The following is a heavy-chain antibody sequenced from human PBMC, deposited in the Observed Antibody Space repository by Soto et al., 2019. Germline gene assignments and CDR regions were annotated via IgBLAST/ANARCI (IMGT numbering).Heavy chain of an antibody. J-gene: IGHJ4*02. V-gene: IGHV3-30*18. D-gene: IGHD5-18*01. Sequence: QVQLVESGGGVVQPGRSLRLSCAASGFTFSSYGMHWVRQAPGKGLEWVAVISYDGSNKYYADSVKGRFTISRDNSKNTLYLQMNSLRAEDTAVYYCAKEATWIQLWTATDYWGQGTLVTDSS. CDR3: AKEATWIQLWTATDY. CDR2: ISYDGSNK. CDR1: GFTFSSYG.